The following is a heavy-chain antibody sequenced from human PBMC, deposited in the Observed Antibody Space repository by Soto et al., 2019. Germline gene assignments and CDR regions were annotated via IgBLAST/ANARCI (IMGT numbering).Heavy chain of an antibody. V-gene: IGHV1-8*02. J-gene: IGHJ5*02. CDR3: ARMESFGSLNWFDP. CDR1: GYTFTNND. D-gene: IGHD5-18*01. CDR2: MNPGSGDT. Sequence: ASVKVSCKASGYTFTNNDVSWVRQATGQGLEWMGWMNPGSGDTGYAQKFQGRVTMTRDISIATAYMELNSLTSEDTAIYYCARMESFGSLNWFDPWGQGTLVTAPQ.